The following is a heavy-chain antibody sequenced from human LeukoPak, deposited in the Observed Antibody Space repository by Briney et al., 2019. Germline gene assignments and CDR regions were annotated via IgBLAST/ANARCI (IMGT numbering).Heavy chain of an antibody. V-gene: IGHV4-4*02. CDR2: IHHSGSA. CDR3: VRDRGEFSYSHGY. CDR1: GASISSNW. D-gene: IGHD1-26*01. Sequence: SETLSLTCAISGASISSNWWNWVRQPPGKGLEWIGEIHHSGSANYNPSLKSRVTISLDTSENHFSLRLSSVTAADTAVYYCVRDRGEFSYSHGYWGQGTLVTVS. J-gene: IGHJ4*02.